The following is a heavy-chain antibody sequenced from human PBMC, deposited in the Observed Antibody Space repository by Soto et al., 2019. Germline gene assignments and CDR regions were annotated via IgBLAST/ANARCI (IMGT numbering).Heavy chain of an antibody. CDR2: IYYSGST. D-gene: IGHD4-4*01. CDR1: GGSISSYY. V-gene: IGHV4-59*01. Sequence: SETLSLTCTVSGGSISSYYWSWIRQPPGKGLEWIGYIYYSGSTNYNPSLKSRVTISVDTSKNQFSLKLSSVTAADTAVYYCARGVGVVTTNYYYGMDVWGQGTTGTGS. J-gene: IGHJ6*02. CDR3: ARGVGVVTTNYYYGMDV.